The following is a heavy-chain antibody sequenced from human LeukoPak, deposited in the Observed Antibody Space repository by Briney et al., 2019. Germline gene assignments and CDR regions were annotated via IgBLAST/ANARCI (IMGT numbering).Heavy chain of an antibody. CDR3: AKEPDYGDYFDY. J-gene: IGHJ4*02. CDR1: GYTFTGYY. CDR2: ISGSGGST. D-gene: IGHD4-17*01. V-gene: IGHV3-23*01. Sequence: ASVKVSCKASGYTFTGYYMHWVRQAPGKGLEWVSAISGSGGSTYYADSVKGRFTISRDNSKNTLYLQMNSLRAEDTAVYYCAKEPDYGDYFDYWGQGTLVTVSS.